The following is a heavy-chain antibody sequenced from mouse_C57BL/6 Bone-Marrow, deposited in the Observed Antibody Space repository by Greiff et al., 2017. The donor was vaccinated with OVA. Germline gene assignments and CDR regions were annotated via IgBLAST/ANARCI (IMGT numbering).Heavy chain of an antibody. Sequence: EVQLVESGPGLAKPSQTLSLTCSVTGYSITSDYWNWIRKFPGHKLEYMGYISYSGSTYYNPSIKSRISITRDTSKNQYYLQLKSVTTEDTATYYCASSLGYYFDYWGQGTTLTVSS. J-gene: IGHJ2*01. CDR1: GYSITSDY. D-gene: IGHD3-3*01. CDR2: ISYSGST. V-gene: IGHV3-8*01. CDR3: ASSLGYYFDY.